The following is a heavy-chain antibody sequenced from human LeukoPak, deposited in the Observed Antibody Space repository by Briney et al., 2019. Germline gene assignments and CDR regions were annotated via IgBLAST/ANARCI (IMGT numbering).Heavy chain of an antibody. V-gene: IGHV3-7*01. CDR1: GFTFSSYW. Sequence: PGGSLRLSCAASGFTFSSYWMSWVRQAPGKGLEWVANIKQDGSEKYYVDSVKGRFIISRDNAKNSLYLQMNSLRAEDTAVYYCAREGRSSWSTYYFDYWGQGTLVTVSS. D-gene: IGHD6-13*01. CDR2: IKQDGSEK. CDR3: AREGRSSWSTYYFDY. J-gene: IGHJ4*02.